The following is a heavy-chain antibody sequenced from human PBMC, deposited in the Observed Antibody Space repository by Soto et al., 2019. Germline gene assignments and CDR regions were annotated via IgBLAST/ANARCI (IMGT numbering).Heavy chain of an antibody. CDR3: MRPAPRGRHYFYFGMDV. Sequence: EVQLLESGGGLVQPGGSLRLSCAASGFTFSSYAMSWVRQAPGKGLEWVSGISSSGGSTYYADSVKGRFTISRDNSKNTLFLRMNRPRVEDTAVYSCMRPAPRGRHYFYFGMDVWGQGTTVTVSS. CDR2: ISSSGGST. D-gene: IGHD3-10*01. J-gene: IGHJ6*02. V-gene: IGHV3-23*01. CDR1: GFTFSSYA.